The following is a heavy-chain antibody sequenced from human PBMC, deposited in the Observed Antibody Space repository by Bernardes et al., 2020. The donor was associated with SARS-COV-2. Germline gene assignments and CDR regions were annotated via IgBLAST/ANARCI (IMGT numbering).Heavy chain of an antibody. CDR1: GFTFSSSW. Sequence: GSLRLSCATSGFTFSSSWMTWVRQAPGKGLGWVASINQGGGEEHYVDSVRGRFTISRDDAKSSLYLQMNRLTVGDTAVYYCGRGSWPVDYWGQGTLVTVSS. CDR3: GRGSWPVDY. J-gene: IGHJ4*02. V-gene: IGHV3-7*01. CDR2: INQGGGEE. D-gene: IGHD1-26*01.